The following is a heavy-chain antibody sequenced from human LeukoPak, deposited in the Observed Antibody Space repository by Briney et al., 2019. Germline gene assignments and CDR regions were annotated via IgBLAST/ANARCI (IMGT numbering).Heavy chain of an antibody. Sequence: ASVKVSCKASGYTFTGHYMHWVRQAPGQGLEWMGWINPNSGGTNYAQKFQGRVTMTRDTSISTAYMELSRLRSDDTAVYYCASLETERRIPPFFDYWGQGTLVTVSS. CDR3: ASLETERRIPPFFDY. D-gene: IGHD1-1*01. J-gene: IGHJ4*02. CDR1: GYTFTGHY. CDR2: INPNSGGT. V-gene: IGHV1-2*02.